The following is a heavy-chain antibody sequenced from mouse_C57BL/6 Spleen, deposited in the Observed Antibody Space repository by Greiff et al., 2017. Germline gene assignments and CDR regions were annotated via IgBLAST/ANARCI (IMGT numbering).Heavy chain of an antibody. Sequence: QVQLQQSGAELVRPGASVTLSCKASGYTFTDYEMHWVKQTPVHGLEWIGAIDPETGGTAYNQKFKGKATLTADKSSSTAYLQLRSLTSEDSAVYDCTCSWFAYWGQGTLVTVSA. V-gene: IGHV1-15*01. CDR2: IDPETGGT. CDR3: TCSWFAY. J-gene: IGHJ3*01. CDR1: GYTFTDYE.